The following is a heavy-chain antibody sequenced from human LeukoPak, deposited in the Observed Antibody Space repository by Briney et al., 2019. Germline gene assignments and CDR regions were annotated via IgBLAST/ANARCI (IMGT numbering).Heavy chain of an antibody. CDR2: ISSSSSSYI. J-gene: IGHJ6*02. V-gene: IGHV3-21*01. CDR3: ARDQLGYCSSTSCYTGYYGMDV. Sequence: RAGGSLRLSCAASGFTFSSYSMNWVRQAPGKGLEWVSSISSSSSSYIYYADSVKGRFTISRDNAKNSLYLQMNSLRAEDTAVYYCARDQLGYCSSTSCYTGYYGMDVWGQGTTVTVSS. D-gene: IGHD2-2*02. CDR1: GFTFSSYS.